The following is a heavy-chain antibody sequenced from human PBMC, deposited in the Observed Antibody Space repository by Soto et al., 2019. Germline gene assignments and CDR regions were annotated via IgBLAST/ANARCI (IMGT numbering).Heavy chain of an antibody. Sequence: VGSLRLSCAASGFTFSSYEMNWVRQAPGKGLEWVSYISSSGSTIYYADSVKGRFTISRDNAKNSLYLQMNSLRAEDTAVYYCARAPQRSGWDNWFDPWGQGTLVTVSS. CDR1: GFTFSSYE. D-gene: IGHD6-19*01. CDR2: ISSSGSTI. J-gene: IGHJ5*02. CDR3: ARAPQRSGWDNWFDP. V-gene: IGHV3-48*03.